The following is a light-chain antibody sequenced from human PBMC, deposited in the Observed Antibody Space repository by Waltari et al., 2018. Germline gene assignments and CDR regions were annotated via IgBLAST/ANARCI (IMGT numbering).Light chain of an antibody. Sequence: QSAPIQPRSVSRSPGQSVILSCTGSSSDVGGYDYVSWYQQHPGKAPTLIIYDVIERPSGVPDRYAGSKSGNTASRTISGLQTENEADYYCCSYAGNYANYVFGTGTKLIVL. CDR2: DVI. V-gene: IGLV2-11*01. J-gene: IGLJ1*01. CDR3: CSYAGNYANYV. CDR1: SSDVGGYDY.